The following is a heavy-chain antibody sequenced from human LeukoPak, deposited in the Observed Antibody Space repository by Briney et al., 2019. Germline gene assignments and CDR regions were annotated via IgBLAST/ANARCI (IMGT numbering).Heavy chain of an antibody. J-gene: IGHJ4*02. CDR1: GFTVSSNY. CDR3: AKDRQQLALYYFDY. CDR2: ISGSAGGT. D-gene: IGHD6-13*01. V-gene: IGHV3-23*01. Sequence: GGSLRLSCAASGFTVSSNYMNWVRQAPGKGLEWVSAISGSAGGTSYTDSVKGRFTISRDNSKNTLYLQMNSLRADDTAVYYCAKDRQQLALYYFDYWGQGTLVTVSS.